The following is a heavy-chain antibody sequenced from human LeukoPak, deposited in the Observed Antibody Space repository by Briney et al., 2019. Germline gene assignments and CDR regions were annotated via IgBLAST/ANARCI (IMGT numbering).Heavy chain of an antibody. CDR3: ARDGAVAGIENDY. Sequence: PGGSLRLSCAASGLTFSGYEMKWVRQAPGKGLEWVSYISSSGSIIYYADSVKGRFTISRDNTKNSLYLQMNSLTAEDTAVYYCARDGAVAGIENDYWGQGTLVTVSS. D-gene: IGHD6-19*01. V-gene: IGHV3-48*03. CDR1: GLTFSGYE. J-gene: IGHJ4*02. CDR2: ISSSGSII.